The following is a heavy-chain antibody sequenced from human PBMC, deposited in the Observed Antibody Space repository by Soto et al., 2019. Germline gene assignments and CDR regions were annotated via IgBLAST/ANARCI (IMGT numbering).Heavy chain of an antibody. J-gene: IGHJ6*02. Sequence: QVQLVQSGAEVKKPGSSVKVSCKASGGTFSNYAISWVRQAPEQGLEWMGGIIPIFGTANNPQKFQGRVTSTADESTSTAYMELSSLRSEDTAVYYCARDGIGIAVAGTYNGMDVWGQWTTVTVSS. CDR3: ARDGIGIAVAGTYNGMDV. D-gene: IGHD6-19*01. CDR1: GGTFSNYA. CDR2: IIPIFGTA. V-gene: IGHV1-69*01.